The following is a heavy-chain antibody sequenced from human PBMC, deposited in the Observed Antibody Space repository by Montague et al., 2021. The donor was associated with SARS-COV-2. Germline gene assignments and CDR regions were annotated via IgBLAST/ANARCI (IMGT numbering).Heavy chain of an antibody. J-gene: IGHJ6*02. V-gene: IGHV6-1*01. D-gene: IGHD1-1*01. CDR2: TYYRSKWYN. Sequence: CAISGDSVSSNSATWNWVRQSPSRGPEWLGRTYYRSKWYNDYAVSVRGRVTINPDTSKNQFPLQLNSVTPEDTAIYYCTSGREGNYNVIDVWGQGTTVTVSS. CDR3: TSGREGNYNVIDV. CDR1: GDSVSSNSAT.